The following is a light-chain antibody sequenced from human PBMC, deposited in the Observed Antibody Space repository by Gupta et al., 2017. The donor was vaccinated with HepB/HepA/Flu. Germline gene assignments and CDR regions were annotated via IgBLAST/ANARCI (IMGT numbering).Light chain of an antibody. CDR1: SSNIGNNY. V-gene: IGLV1-51*02. CDR2: ENS. Sequence: QPVLTQPPSVSAAPGQKVTTSCSGSSSNIGNNYVSWYRQLPGTAPRLLIYENSKRHAGIPDRFSGSKAGTSATLDITGLQTGDEADYYCGTWDSSLSAGVVGGGTKLTVL. CDR3: GTWDSSLSAGV. J-gene: IGLJ2*01.